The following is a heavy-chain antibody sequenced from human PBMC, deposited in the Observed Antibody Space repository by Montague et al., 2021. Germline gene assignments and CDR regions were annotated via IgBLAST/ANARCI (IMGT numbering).Heavy chain of an antibody. CDR2: IDHKETV. J-gene: IGHJ5*02. V-gene: IGHV4-34*01. CDR3: ARGPRGYGSGSRFDP. CDR1: GGSFTGYY. D-gene: IGHD3-10*01. Sequence: SETLSLTCAVYGGSFTGYYWSWIRQSPGKGLEWIGEIDHKETVTLNPSLKSRVIISLDTSKNHFSLNMTFVTAADTATYYCARGPRGYGSGSRFDPWGQGTLIVVPS.